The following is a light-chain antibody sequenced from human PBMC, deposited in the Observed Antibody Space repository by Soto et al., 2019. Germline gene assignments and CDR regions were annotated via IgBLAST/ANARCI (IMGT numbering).Light chain of an antibody. CDR2: DAS. CDR3: QQFNNYLALT. CDR1: QGISSA. V-gene: IGKV1D-13*01. J-gene: IGKJ4*01. Sequence: AIQLTQSPSSLSASVGDRVTITCRASQGISSALAWYQQKPGKAPKLLIYDASSLESGVPSRFSGSGSGTDFTLTISSLQPEDFAIYYCQQFNNYLALTFGGGTKVEIK.